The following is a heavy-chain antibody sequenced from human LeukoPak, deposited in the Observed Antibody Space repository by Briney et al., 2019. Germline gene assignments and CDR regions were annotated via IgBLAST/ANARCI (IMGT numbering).Heavy chain of an antibody. J-gene: IGHJ4*02. Sequence: GGSLRLSCAASGFTFSSYGMHWVRQAPGKGLDWVAVIWYNGSKRDYADSVRGRFTISRDNSKNTLYLQMNSLRAEDTAVYYCAKDWAPHSGSHFDNRGQGTLVTVSS. CDR2: IWYNGSKR. CDR3: AKDWAPHSGSHFDN. D-gene: IGHD1-26*01. CDR1: GFTFSSYG. V-gene: IGHV3-33*06.